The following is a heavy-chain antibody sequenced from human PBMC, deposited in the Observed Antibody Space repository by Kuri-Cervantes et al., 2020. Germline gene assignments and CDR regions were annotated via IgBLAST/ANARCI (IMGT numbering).Heavy chain of an antibody. Sequence: SCTVSGGSISSSSYYWSWFRQHPGKGLEWIRYIYYSGSTYYNPSLKSRVTISVDTSKNQFSLKLNSVTAADTAVYYCARVVPAAAGYYYGMDVWGQGTPVTVSS. V-gene: IGHV4-31*02. CDR2: IYYSGST. CDR3: ARVVPAAAGYYYGMDV. J-gene: IGHJ6*02. CDR1: GGSISSSSYY. D-gene: IGHD2-2*01.